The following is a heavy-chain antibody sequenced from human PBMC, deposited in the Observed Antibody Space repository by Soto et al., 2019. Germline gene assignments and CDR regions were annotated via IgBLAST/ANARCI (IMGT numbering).Heavy chain of an antibody. Sequence: GESLKISCKGFGYSFTNYWIGWVRQMPGKGLEWMGIIYPGDSDTTYSPSFQGQVTISADKSLNTAYLQWSSLKASDTAMYYCARRGYNNYDLDSWGQGTLVTVS. CDR2: IYPGDSDT. J-gene: IGHJ4*02. D-gene: IGHD4-4*01. CDR1: GYSFTNYW. V-gene: IGHV5-51*01. CDR3: ARRGYNNYDLDS.